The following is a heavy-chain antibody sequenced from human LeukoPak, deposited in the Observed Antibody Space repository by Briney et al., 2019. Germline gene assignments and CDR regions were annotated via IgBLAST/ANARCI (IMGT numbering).Heavy chain of an antibody. V-gene: IGHV4-4*07. J-gene: IGHJ5*02. CDR2: IYTSGST. CDR3: AREVVVVAATQGLNWFDP. Sequence: SETLSLTCTVSGGSISSYYGSWIREPAGKGLEWIGRIYTSGSTNYNPSLKSRVTMSVDTSKNQFSLKLSSVTAADTAVYYCAREVVVVAATQGLNWFDPWGQGTLVTVSS. D-gene: IGHD2-15*01. CDR1: GGSISSYY.